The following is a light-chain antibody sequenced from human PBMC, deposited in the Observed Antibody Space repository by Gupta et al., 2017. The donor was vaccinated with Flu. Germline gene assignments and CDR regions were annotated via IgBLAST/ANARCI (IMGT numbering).Light chain of an antibody. CDR2: RVS. CDR3: RQPIYSPTST. Sequence: TLGEPASISCRSSQSLVDRDEKTYLCWFKQRPRQAPRRLIDRVSKRDAGVTERLGGSGYGNDCALKISSGEAEDVGVYYCRQPIYSPTSTFGEGTKLEIK. CDR1: QSLVDRDEKTY. J-gene: IGKJ2*02. V-gene: IGKV2-30*01.